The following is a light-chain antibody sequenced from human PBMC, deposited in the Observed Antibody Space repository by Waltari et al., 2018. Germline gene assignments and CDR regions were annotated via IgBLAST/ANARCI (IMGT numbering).Light chain of an antibody. J-gene: IGLJ2*01. V-gene: IGLV2-14*01. CDR3: SSYTSSSNVV. CDR2: GVS. CDR1: SSDVGGYNY. Sequence: QSALTQPASVSGSPGQSITISCTGTSSDVGGYNYVSWYQQHPGKAPQLMIYGVSNRPSGVSKRFSCSKSGNTASLTISGLQAEDEADYYCSSYTSSSNVVFGGGTKLTVL.